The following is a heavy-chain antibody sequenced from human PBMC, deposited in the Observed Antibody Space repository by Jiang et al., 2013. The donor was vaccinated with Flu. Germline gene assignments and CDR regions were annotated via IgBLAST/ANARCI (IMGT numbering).Heavy chain of an antibody. V-gene: IGHV1-3*01. CDR2: INAGNGNT. CDR1: GYTFTSYA. Sequence: SGAEVKKPGASVKVSCKASGYTFTSYAMHWVRQAPGQRLEWMGWINAGNGNTKYSQKFQGRVTITRDTSASTAYMELSSLRSEDTAVYYCARVSAGSYWFDPWGQGTLVTVSS. CDR3: ARVSAGSYWFDP. D-gene: IGHD6-13*01. J-gene: IGHJ5*02.